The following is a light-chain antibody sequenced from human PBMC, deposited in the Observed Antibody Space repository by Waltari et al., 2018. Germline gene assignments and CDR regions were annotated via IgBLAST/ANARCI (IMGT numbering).Light chain of an antibody. CDR2: WAS. CDR3: QQYYTTPPT. J-gene: IGKJ1*01. Sequence: DIVMTQSPDSLAVSLGEGAAINCKASQTIFYSPNSKNYLAWYQQRPGQPPKLLIDWASTRESGVPDRFSGSGSGTDFTLIISGLQADDVAVYYCQQYYTTPPTFGQGTKVEVK. CDR1: QTIFYSPNSKNY. V-gene: IGKV4-1*01.